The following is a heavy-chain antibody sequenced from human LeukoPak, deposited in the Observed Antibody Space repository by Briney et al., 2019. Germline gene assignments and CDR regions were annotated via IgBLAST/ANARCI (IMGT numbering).Heavy chain of an antibody. CDR1: GGSISSGGYY. J-gene: IGHJ6*03. D-gene: IGHD3-10*01. CDR2: IYYSGST. V-gene: IGHV4-39*07. CDR3: ARRGMVRGVIYYYYYYMDV. Sequence: PSETLSLTCSVSGGSISSGGYYWAWIRQPPGKGLEWIGTIYYSGSTYYNPSLQSRVTMSVDTSKNQFSLKLSSVTAADTAVYYCARRGMVRGVIYYYYYYMDVWGKGTTVTISS.